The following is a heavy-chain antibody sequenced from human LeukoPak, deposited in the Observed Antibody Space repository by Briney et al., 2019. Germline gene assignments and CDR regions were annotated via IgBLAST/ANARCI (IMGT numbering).Heavy chain of an antibody. Sequence: GGSLGLSCAASGFTFSSYWMSWVRQAPGKGLEWVANIKQGGSEKYYVDSVKGRFTISRDNAKNSLFLQMNSLRAEDTAVYYCARTQDPRKTMDYWGQGTLVTVSS. CDR1: GFTFSSYW. J-gene: IGHJ4*02. CDR3: ARTQDPRKTMDY. V-gene: IGHV3-7*01. CDR2: IKQGGSEK. D-gene: IGHD4/OR15-4a*01.